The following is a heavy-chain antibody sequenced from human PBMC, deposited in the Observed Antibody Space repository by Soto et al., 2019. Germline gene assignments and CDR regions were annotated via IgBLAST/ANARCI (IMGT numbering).Heavy chain of an antibody. CDR3: ASAPISVAGAPNSFDY. D-gene: IGHD6-19*01. V-gene: IGHV3-30-3*01. J-gene: IGHJ4*02. CDR2: ISYDGSNK. CDR1: GFTFSSYA. Sequence: QVQLVESGGGVVQPGRSLRLSCAASGFTFSSYARHWVRQAPGTGLEWVAVISYDGSNKYYADSVKGRFTISRDKSKNTLYLQMNSPRAEDKAVYYCASAPISVAGAPNSFDYWGQGTLVTVSS.